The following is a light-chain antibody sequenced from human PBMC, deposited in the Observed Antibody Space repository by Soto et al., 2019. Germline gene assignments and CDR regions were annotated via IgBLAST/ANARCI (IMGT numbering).Light chain of an antibody. V-gene: IGKV3-20*01. CDR3: QQYNNWPPLT. J-gene: IGKJ4*01. CDR2: GAS. CDR1: QSVSSSY. Sequence: EIVLTQSPGTLSLSPGGRATLSCRASQSVSSSYLAWYQQKPGQAPRLLIYGASSRATGIPDRFSGSGSGTEFTLTISSLQSEDFAVYYCQQYNNWPPLTFGGGTKVDIK.